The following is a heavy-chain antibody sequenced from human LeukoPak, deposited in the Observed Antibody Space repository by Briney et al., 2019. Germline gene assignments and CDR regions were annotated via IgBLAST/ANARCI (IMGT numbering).Heavy chain of an antibody. CDR1: GFTFSSYG. V-gene: IGHV3-30*02. CDR3: AKPYSSSSGY. Sequence: GGSLRLPCAASGFTFSSYGMHWVRQAPGKGLEWVAFIRYDGSNKYYADSVKGRFTISRDNSKNTLYLQMNSLRAEDTAVYYCAKPYSSSSGYWGQGTLVTVSS. CDR2: IRYDGSNK. J-gene: IGHJ4*02. D-gene: IGHD6-6*01.